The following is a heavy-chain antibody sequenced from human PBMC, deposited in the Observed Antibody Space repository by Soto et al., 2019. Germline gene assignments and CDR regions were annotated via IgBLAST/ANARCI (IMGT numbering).Heavy chain of an antibody. V-gene: IGHV3-48*02. Sequence: EVQLVESGGGLVQPGGSLRLSCEASGFTLSSCSMNWARQAPGQGLEWVSYISSSSSTIYYADSVKGRFTISRDNAKNSLYLQMNSLRDEDTAVYYCARDNPRSSGWDVWGQGTTVTVSS. J-gene: IGHJ6*02. CDR1: GFTLSSCS. CDR3: ARDNPRSSGWDV. CDR2: ISSSSSTI.